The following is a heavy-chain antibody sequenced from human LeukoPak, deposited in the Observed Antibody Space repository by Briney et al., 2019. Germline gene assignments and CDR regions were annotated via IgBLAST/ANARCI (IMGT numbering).Heavy chain of an antibody. D-gene: IGHD5-18*01. Sequence: GGSLRLSCAASGFTFDDYAMHWVRQAPGKGLVWVSRINSDGSSTSYADSVKGRFTISRDNAKNTLYLQMNSLRAEDTAVYYCARDMDTAMLGLDYWGQGTLVTVSS. V-gene: IGHV3-74*01. CDR2: INSDGSST. CDR3: ARDMDTAMLGLDY. CDR1: GFTFDDYA. J-gene: IGHJ4*02.